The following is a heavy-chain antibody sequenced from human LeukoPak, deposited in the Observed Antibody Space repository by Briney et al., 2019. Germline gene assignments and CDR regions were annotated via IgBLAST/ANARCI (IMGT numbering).Heavy chain of an antibody. J-gene: IGHJ4*02. CDR1: GGSFSDYY. D-gene: IGHD2-15*01. V-gene: IGHV4-34*01. Sequence: SETLSLTCAGYGGSFSDYYWSWIRQPPGKGLEWIGEINHRGSTNYNPSLKSRVTISVDTSKNQFSLKLSSVTAADTAVYYCARVGFCSGGSCAFDYWGQGTLVTVSS. CDR3: ARVGFCSGGSCAFDY. CDR2: INHRGST.